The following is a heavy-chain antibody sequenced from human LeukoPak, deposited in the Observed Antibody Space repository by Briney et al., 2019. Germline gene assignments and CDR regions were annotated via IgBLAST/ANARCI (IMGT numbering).Heavy chain of an antibody. CDR2: INSDDSST. CDR3: ARDPHGYWWFDP. Sequence: GGSLRLSCAASGFTFSNYWMHWVRQAPGKGLVWVSRINSDDSSTSYADSVKGRFTISRDNAKNTLYLQMNSLRAEDTAVYYCARDPHGYWWFDPWGQGTLVTVSS. D-gene: IGHD5-18*01. V-gene: IGHV3-74*01. J-gene: IGHJ5*02. CDR1: GFTFSNYW.